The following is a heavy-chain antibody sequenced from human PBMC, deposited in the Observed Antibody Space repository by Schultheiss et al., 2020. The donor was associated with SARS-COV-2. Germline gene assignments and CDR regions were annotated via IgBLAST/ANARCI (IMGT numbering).Heavy chain of an antibody. D-gene: IGHD4-23*01. Sequence: ESLKISCAVSGYSISSGYYWSWIRQPPGKGLELIGRIYTSGSTNYNPSLKSRVTISVDTSKNQFSLKLSSVTAADTAVYYCARVAWTTTVVTPIDYWGQGTLVTVSS. CDR2: IYTSGST. V-gene: IGHV4-38-2*01. CDR1: GYSISSGYY. CDR3: ARVAWTTTVVTPIDY. J-gene: IGHJ4*02.